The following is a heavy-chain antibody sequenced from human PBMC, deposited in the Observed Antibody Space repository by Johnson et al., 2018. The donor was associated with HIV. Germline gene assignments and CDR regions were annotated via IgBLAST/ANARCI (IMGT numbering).Heavy chain of an antibody. V-gene: IGHV3-33*01. CDR2: IWYDGSNK. Sequence: QVQLVESGGGVVQPGRSLRLSCAASGFTFSSYGMHWVRQAPGKGLEWVAVIWYDGSNKYYADSVKGRFTISRDNSKNTLYLQMNSLRAEDMAVYYCARCRDGYTLLSAFDIWGQGTMVTVSS. D-gene: IGHD5-24*01. CDR3: ARCRDGYTLLSAFDI. J-gene: IGHJ3*02. CDR1: GFTFSSYG.